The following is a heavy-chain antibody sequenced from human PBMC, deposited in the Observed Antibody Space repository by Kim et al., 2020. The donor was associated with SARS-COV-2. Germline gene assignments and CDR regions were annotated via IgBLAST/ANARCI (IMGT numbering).Heavy chain of an antibody. V-gene: IGHV4-39*07. Sequence: SETLSLTCTVSGGSISSSSYYWGWIRQPPGKGLEWIGSIYYSGSTYYNPSLKSRVTISVDTSKNQFSLKLSSVTAADTAVYYCARGGVVTCLDYWGQGTLVTVSS. CDR1: GGSISSSSYY. J-gene: IGHJ4*02. CDR3: ARGGVVTCLDY. CDR2: IYYSGST. D-gene: IGHD2-15*01.